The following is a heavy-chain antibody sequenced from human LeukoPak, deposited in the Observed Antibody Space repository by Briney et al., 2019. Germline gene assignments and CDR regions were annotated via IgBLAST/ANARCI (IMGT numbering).Heavy chain of an antibody. D-gene: IGHD6-19*01. Sequence: GGSLRLSCAASGFTVSSNYMSWVRQAPGKGLEWVSVIYSGGSTYYADSVKGRFTISRDNAKNSLYLQMNSLRAEDTAVYYCLPWLAHDYWGQGTLVTVSS. J-gene: IGHJ4*02. CDR1: GFTVSSNY. CDR2: IYSGGST. V-gene: IGHV3-53*01. CDR3: LPWLAHDY.